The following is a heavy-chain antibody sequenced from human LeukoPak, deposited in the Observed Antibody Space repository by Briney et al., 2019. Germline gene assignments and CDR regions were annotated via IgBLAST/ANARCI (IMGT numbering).Heavy chain of an antibody. D-gene: IGHD3-10*01. J-gene: IGHJ6*03. CDR2: IRQDESER. CDR3: ARLSAYYYGSYFYYYMDV. CDR1: GFSFSSYW. Sequence: GGSLRLSCEGSGFSFSSYWMTWVRQPPGKRPEWVANIRQDESERYSADSVKGRFTISRDNAKKSVYLYMSSLRAEDTALYYCARLSAYYYGSYFYYYMDVWGKGTTVTVSS. V-gene: IGHV3-7*01.